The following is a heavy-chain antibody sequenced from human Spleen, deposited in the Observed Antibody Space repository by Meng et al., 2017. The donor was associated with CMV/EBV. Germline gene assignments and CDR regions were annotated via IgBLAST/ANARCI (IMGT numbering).Heavy chain of an antibody. CDR3: ARAPTTQRWEIDY. V-gene: IGHV3-21*01. CDR1: GFTVSSNY. CDR2: ISSSSSYI. Sequence: GGSLRLSCAASGFTVSSNYMSWVRQAPGKGLEWVSSISSSSSYIYYADSVKGRFTISRDNAKNSLYLQMNSLRAEDTAVYYCARAPTTQRWEIDYWGQGTLVTVSS. J-gene: IGHJ4*02. D-gene: IGHD1-26*01.